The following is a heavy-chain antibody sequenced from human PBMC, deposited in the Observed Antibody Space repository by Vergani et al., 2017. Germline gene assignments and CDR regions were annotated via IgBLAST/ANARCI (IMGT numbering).Heavy chain of an antibody. CDR1: GGTFSSYT. D-gene: IGHD3-16*01. Sequence: QVQLVQSGAEMKKPGSSVKVSCKSSGGTFSSYTFIRVRLAPGQGLDWMGSIVPILDRKEYAQKFQGRVAITADTSTSTVYMELSSLRSEDTAVYYCARDLGRSRVNSHYDMGVWGQGTTVTVSS. J-gene: IGHJ6*02. CDR2: IVPILDRK. CDR3: ARDLGRSRVNSHYDMGV. V-gene: IGHV1-69*08.